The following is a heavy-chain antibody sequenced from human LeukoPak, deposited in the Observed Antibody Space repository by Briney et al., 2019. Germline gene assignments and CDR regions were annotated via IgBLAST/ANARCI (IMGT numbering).Heavy chain of an antibody. V-gene: IGHV3-23*01. CDR3: AKDYDFWSGPTTY. Sequence: GGSLRLSCAASGFTFSSYAMSWVRQAPGKGLEWVSAISGSGGSTYYADSVKGRFTTSRDNSKNTLYLQMNSPRAEDTAVYYCAKDYDFWSGPTTYWGQGTLVTVSS. J-gene: IGHJ4*02. D-gene: IGHD3-3*01. CDR1: GFTFSSYA. CDR2: ISGSGGST.